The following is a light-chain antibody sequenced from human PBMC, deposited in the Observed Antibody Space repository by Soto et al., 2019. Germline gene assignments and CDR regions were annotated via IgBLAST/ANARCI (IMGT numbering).Light chain of an antibody. CDR2: EVT. CDR1: SSDVGFYNY. J-gene: IGLJ3*02. Sequence: QSALTQPPSASGSPGQSVTISCTGTSSDVGFYNYVSWYQQHPGKAPKLMIYEVTKRPSGVPDRFSGSKSGKTASLTVHGLQAEDEADYYCSSNEGGDNWVFVGGTKLTVL. CDR3: SSNEGGDNWV. V-gene: IGLV2-8*01.